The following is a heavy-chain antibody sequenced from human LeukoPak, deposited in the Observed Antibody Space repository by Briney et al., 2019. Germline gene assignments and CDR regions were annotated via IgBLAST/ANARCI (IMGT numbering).Heavy chain of an antibody. Sequence: GGSLRLSCAASGFTFSDYHMTWVRQAPGKGLQWVSLFDRGSLDTYYADSVRGRFTVSRDNDKNTLYLQMNSLRAEDTAVYYCARRGYESSGPKYYFDHWGQGILVTVSS. D-gene: IGHD3-22*01. J-gene: IGHJ4*02. CDR1: GFTFSDYH. V-gene: IGHV3-23*01. CDR2: FDRGSLDT. CDR3: ARRGYESSGPKYYFDH.